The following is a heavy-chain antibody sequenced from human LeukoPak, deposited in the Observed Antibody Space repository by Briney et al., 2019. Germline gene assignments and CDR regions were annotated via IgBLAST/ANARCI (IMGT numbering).Heavy chain of an antibody. CDR3: ATDWECGGDCSGDY. D-gene: IGHD2-21*02. Sequence: ASVKVSCKVSGYTLTELSMHWVRQAPGKGLEWRGGFDPEDGETIYAQKFQGRVTMTEDTSTDTAYRELSSLRSEDTAVYYCATDWECGGDCSGDYWGQGTLVTVSS. CDR2: FDPEDGET. J-gene: IGHJ4*02. V-gene: IGHV1-24*01. CDR1: GYTLTELS.